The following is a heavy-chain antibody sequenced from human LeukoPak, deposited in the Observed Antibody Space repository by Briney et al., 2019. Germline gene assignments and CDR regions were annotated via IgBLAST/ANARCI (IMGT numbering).Heavy chain of an antibody. J-gene: IGHJ6*03. CDR3: AKGGYCSGGSCLVYYYYYYMDV. D-gene: IGHD2-15*01. Sequence: PGGSLRLSCAASGFTFSSYAMSWVRQAPGKGLEWVSAISGSGGSTYCADSVKGRFTIPRDNSKNTLYLQMNSLRAEDTAVYYCAKGGYCSGGSCLVYYYYYYMDVWGKGTTVTVSS. CDR2: ISGSGGST. CDR1: GFTFSSYA. V-gene: IGHV3-23*01.